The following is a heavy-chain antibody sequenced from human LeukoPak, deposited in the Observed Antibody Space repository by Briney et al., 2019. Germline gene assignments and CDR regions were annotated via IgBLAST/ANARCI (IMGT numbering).Heavy chain of an antibody. J-gene: IGHJ4*02. CDR1: GGSISSGGYS. CDR2: IYHSGST. V-gene: IGHV4-30-2*01. Sequence: PSQTLSLTCAVSGGSISSGGYSWSWIRQPPGKGLEWIGYIYHSGSTYYNPSLKSRVTISVDRSKNQFSRKLSSVTAADAAVYYCARVGYSYGFDYWGQGTLVTVSS. D-gene: IGHD5-18*01. CDR3: ARVGYSYGFDY.